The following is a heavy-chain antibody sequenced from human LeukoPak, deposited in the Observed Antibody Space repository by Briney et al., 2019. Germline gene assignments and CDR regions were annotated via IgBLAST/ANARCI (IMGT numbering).Heavy chain of an antibody. Sequence: SQTLSLTCTVSGGSISDGDYYWRWIRQPPGKGLEWIGSIYYSGSTYYNPSLKSRVTISVDTSKNQFSLKLTSVTAADTAVYYCARGGLRWGFDYWGQGTLVTVSS. D-gene: IGHD3-16*01. CDR1: GGSISDGDYY. J-gene: IGHJ4*02. V-gene: IGHV4-30-4*08. CDR2: IYYSGST. CDR3: ARGGLRWGFDY.